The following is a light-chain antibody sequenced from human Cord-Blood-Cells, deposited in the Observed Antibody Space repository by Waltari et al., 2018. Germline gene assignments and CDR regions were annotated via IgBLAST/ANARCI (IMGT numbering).Light chain of an antibody. V-gene: IGLV2-23*01. CDR1: SSAVGSYNL. Sequence: QSALTPPASVSGSPGQSITISCTGTSSAVGSYNLVSWYQQHPGKAPKLMIYEGSKRPSGVSNRFSGSKSGNTASLTISGLQAEDEADYYCCSYAGSSTVFGGGTKLTVL. CDR3: CSYAGSSTV. J-gene: IGLJ3*02. CDR2: EGS.